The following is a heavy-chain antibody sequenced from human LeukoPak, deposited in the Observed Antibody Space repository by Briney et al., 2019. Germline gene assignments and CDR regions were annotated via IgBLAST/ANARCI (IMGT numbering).Heavy chain of an antibody. CDR1: GYNLYRYG. CDR2: ISTYNGNT. J-gene: IGHJ4*02. D-gene: IGHD2-2*01. V-gene: IGHV1-18*04. Sequence: GSVKVSRKGSGYNLYRYGVNWVRQAPGQGREWVGWISTYNGNTFYAQKFEGRVSMTTDASTNTVYMDLRSLRSDDTAVYYCARDLEHCRNIICSNSAYWGQGTLVTVSS. CDR3: ARDLEHCRNIICSNSAY.